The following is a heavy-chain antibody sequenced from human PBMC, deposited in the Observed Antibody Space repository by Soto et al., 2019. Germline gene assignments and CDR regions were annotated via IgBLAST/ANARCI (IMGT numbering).Heavy chain of an antibody. Sequence: LRLSCVASGLTVSHNYMAWVRQAPEMGLEWVSILYTQATTYHALSVKARLTTSKDSSKNTLFIQMYSLRAEATAVYYCAKDPTLRLGELSFFDYWGQGTLVTVSS. CDR3: AKDPTLRLGELSFFDY. J-gene: IGHJ4*02. CDR2: LYTQATT. V-gene: IGHV3-53*01. CDR1: GLTVSHNY. D-gene: IGHD3-16*02.